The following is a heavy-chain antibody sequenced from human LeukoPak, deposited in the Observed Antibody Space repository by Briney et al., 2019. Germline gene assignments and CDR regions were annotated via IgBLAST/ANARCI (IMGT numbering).Heavy chain of an antibody. V-gene: IGHV4-34*01. CDR3: AGSSDTAGTGYDY. CDR1: GVSFSGYY. J-gene: IGHJ4*02. CDR2: INHSGST. D-gene: IGHD6-19*01. Sequence: PSETLSLTCAVYGVSFSGYYRSWIRQPPGKGLEWIGEINHSGSTNYNPSLKSRVTISVDTSKNQFSLKLSSVTAADTAVYYCAGSSDTAGTGYDYWGQGTLVTVSS.